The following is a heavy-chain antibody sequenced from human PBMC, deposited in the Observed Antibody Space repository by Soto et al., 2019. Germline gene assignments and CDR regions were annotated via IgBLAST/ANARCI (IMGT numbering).Heavy chain of an antibody. V-gene: IGHV1-2*02. J-gene: IGHJ4*02. CDR1: GYSFTGYF. CDR2: XNXXSXVX. D-gene: IGHD2-21*01. Sequence: GASVKVSCKVSGYSFTGYFMHWVRQAPGQGLEXMGXXNXXSXVXXXAXXXQGRVTMTREKSISTAYMEVSRLRSDDTAVYYCARDFVSTIGDFDSWGQGTLVT. CDR3: ARDFVSTIGDFDS.